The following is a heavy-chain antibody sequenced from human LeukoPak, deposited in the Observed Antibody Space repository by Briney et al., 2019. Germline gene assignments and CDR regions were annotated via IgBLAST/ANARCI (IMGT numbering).Heavy chain of an antibody. V-gene: IGHV3-30*18. Sequence: GGSLRLSCAASGFTFSNYYMHWGRQAPGKGLEWVAVISDDGNRKYYADSVQGRFTISRDNSKNTLYLQMNSLRAEDTAVYFFVKKLAGFRAFDLRGQGTLVTVSS. CDR1: GFTFSNYY. D-gene: IGHD3-9*01. CDR3: VKKLAGFRAFDL. J-gene: IGHJ4*02. CDR2: ISDDGNRK.